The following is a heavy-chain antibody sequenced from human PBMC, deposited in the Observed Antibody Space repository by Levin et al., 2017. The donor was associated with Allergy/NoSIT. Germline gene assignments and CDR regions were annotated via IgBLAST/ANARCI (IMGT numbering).Heavy chain of an antibody. CDR1: GFSFSSYD. D-gene: IGHD3-3*01. Sequence: GGSLRLSCAASGFSFSSYDMHWVRKPTGKGLEWVSTIGTAGDTYYPGSVKGRFTISRENAKNSLYLEMNSLGAGDTAVYYCTREREWVNGMDVWGQGTTVTVSS. J-gene: IGHJ6*02. CDR2: IGTAGDT. V-gene: IGHV3-13*01. CDR3: TREREWVNGMDV.